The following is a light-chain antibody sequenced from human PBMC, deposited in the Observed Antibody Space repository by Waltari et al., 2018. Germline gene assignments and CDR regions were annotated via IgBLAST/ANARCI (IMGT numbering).Light chain of an antibody. V-gene: IGKV1-39*01. Sequence: DIQMTQSPSTLSASVGDRVTITCRASQNINTYLAWYQHKPGKAPKRLIYGGSTLESGVPLRFSGSGSGTDFTLTISSLQPEDFAIYYCQQSYSSPWTFAQGTKVEIK. J-gene: IGKJ1*01. CDR1: QNINTY. CDR2: GGS. CDR3: QQSYSSPWT.